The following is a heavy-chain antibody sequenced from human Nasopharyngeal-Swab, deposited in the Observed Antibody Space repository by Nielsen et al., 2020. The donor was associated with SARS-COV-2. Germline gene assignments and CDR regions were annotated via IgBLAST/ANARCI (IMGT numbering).Heavy chain of an antibody. J-gene: IGHJ6*03. V-gene: IGHV3-48*01. CDR1: GFTFGSYS. CDR2: ISSSSSTI. CDR3: ARVREGNDYYYYMDV. Sequence: GESLKISCAVSGFTFGSYSMNWVHQAPGKGLEWVSYISSSSSTIYSADSVKGRFTISRDNAKNSLYLHMNSLRGEDTAVYYCARVREGNDYYYYMDVWGKGTTVTVSS. D-gene: IGHD1-1*01.